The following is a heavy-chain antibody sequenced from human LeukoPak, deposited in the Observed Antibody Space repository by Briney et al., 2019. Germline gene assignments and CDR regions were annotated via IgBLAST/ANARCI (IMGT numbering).Heavy chain of an antibody. D-gene: IGHD3-16*01. J-gene: IGHJ3*02. CDR3: ARQTLGNRGPFDI. Sequence: SETLSLTCTVSGGSISSYYWSWIRQPPGKGLEWIGYIYYSGSTNYSPSPKSRVTISVDTSKNQFSLKLCSVTAADTAVYYCARQTLGNRGPFDIWGQGTMVTVSS. V-gene: IGHV4-59*08. CDR1: GGSISSYY. CDR2: IYYSGST.